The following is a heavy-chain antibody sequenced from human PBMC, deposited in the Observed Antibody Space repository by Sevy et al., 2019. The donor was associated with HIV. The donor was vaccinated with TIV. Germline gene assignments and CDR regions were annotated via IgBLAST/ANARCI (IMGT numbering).Heavy chain of an antibody. Sequence: GGSLRLSCAASGFTFSGSDMHWVRQVKGKGLEWISSIGTLADTFYADSVKGRFTISRDNAQSYLYLHMSSLKVGDTALYVCVRGLQTRCDRTACPLDYWGQGTLVTVSS. D-gene: IGHD2-21*02. CDR2: IGTLADT. CDR3: VRGLQTRCDRTACPLDY. J-gene: IGHJ4*02. V-gene: IGHV3-13*01. CDR1: GFTFSGSD.